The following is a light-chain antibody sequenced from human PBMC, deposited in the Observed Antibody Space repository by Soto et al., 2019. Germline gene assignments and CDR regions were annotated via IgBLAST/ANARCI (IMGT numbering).Light chain of an antibody. CDR3: SSYAGSNNLRYV. CDR1: SSDVGGYNY. V-gene: IGLV2-8*01. CDR2: EVS. Sequence: QSVLTQPPSPAGAPGQSVTISCTGTSSDVGGYNYVSWYQQHPGKAPKLMIYEVSKRPSGVPDRFSGSKSGNTASLTVSGLQAEDEADYYCSSYAGSNNLRYVFGTGTKVTVL. J-gene: IGLJ1*01.